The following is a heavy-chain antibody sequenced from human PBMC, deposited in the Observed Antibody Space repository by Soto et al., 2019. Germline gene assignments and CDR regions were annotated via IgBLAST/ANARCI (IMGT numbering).Heavy chain of an antibody. CDR3: AKADGEQWLIPHLDN. CDR1: GFTFSDHA. Sequence: GGSLRLSCAASGFTFSDHAMHWVRQAPGQGLDWVSGISCCGGSTFYADSVKGRFSLARDDSKNTLSLQLNSLRVEDTAHYYCAKADGEQWLIPHLDNWGQGTQVTVSS. CDR2: ISCCGGST. D-gene: IGHD6-19*01. V-gene: IGHV3-23*01. J-gene: IGHJ1*01.